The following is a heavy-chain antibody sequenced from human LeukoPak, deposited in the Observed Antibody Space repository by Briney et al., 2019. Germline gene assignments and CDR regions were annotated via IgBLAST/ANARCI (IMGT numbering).Heavy chain of an antibody. CDR1: GGSISSGGYY. Sequence: SETLSLTCTVSGGSISSGGYYWRWIRQHPGKGLDWIGYIYYSGSTYYNPSLKSRVTISVDTSKNQFSLKLSSVTAADTAVYYCARTQRLSDFDPWGQGTLVTVSS. CDR2: IYYSGST. D-gene: IGHD5-12*01. V-gene: IGHV4-31*03. J-gene: IGHJ5*02. CDR3: ARTQRLSDFDP.